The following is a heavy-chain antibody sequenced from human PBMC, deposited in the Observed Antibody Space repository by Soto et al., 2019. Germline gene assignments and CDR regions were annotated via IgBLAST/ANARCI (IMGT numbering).Heavy chain of an antibody. CDR3: ARDPGYSSGWYGI. CDR1: GYTLTELS. V-gene: IGHV1-24*01. CDR2: FDPEDGET. J-gene: IGHJ4*02. Sequence: ASVKVSCKVSGYTLTELSMHWVRQAPGKGLEWMGGFDPEDGETIYAQKLQGRVTMTTDTSTSTAYMELRSLRSDDTAVYYCARDPGYSSGWYGIWGQGTLVTVSS. D-gene: IGHD6-19*01.